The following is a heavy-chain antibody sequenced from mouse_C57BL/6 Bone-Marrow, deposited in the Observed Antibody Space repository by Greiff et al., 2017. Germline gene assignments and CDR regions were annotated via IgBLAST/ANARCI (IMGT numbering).Heavy chain of an antibody. CDR1: GYTFTSYW. V-gene: IGHV1-64*01. Sequence: QVQLQQPGAELVKPGASVKLSCKASGYTFTSYWMHWVKQRPGQGLEWIGMIHPNSGSTNYNAKFKSKATLTVDKSSSTAYMQLSSLTSEDYAVYYCASGIYYYGSSLAMDYWGQGTSVTVSS. D-gene: IGHD1-1*01. J-gene: IGHJ4*01. CDR2: IHPNSGST. CDR3: ASGIYYYGSSLAMDY.